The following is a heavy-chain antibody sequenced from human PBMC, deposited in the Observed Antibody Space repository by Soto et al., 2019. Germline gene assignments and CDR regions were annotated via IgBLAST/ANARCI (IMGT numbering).Heavy chain of an antibody. D-gene: IGHD4-4*01. CDR2: ISSSSSTI. V-gene: IGHV3-48*01. Sequence: GGSLRLSCAASGFTFSSYSMNWVRQAPGKGLEWVSYISSSSSTIYYADSVKGRFTISRDNAKNTLYLQMNSLRAEDTAVYYCAKGVTYYYYYGMDVWCQGTTVTVSS. J-gene: IGHJ6*02. CDR3: AKGVTYYYYYGMDV. CDR1: GFTFSSYS.